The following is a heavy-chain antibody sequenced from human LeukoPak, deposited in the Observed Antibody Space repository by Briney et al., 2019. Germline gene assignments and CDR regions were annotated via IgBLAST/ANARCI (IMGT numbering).Heavy chain of an antibody. Sequence: GGSLRLSCAASGITFSRSWMSWVRQAPGKGLEWVAFIKEDGSEKYYVDSVKGRFTISRENAKNSLYLQMNSLRAGDTAVYYCARGNGDGPGIAAAGSPPMTLDPWGQGTLVTVSS. CDR2: IKEDGSEK. CDR3: ARGNGDGPGIAAAGSPPMTLDP. D-gene: IGHD6-13*01. J-gene: IGHJ5*02. CDR1: GITFSRSW. V-gene: IGHV3-7*02.